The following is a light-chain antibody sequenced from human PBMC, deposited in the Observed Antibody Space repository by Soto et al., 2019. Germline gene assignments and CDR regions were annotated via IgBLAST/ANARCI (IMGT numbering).Light chain of an antibody. V-gene: IGKV3-15*01. CDR1: QSVSSN. J-gene: IGKJ4*02. Sequence: EIVMTQSPATLSVSPGERATLSCRASQSVSSNLSWYQQKPGQAPRLLIYGASTRATGITARFSGSGSGTEFTLTISSLQSEDFAVYYCPQYNTWPLTFGGGTKVEIK. CDR3: PQYNTWPLT. CDR2: GAS.